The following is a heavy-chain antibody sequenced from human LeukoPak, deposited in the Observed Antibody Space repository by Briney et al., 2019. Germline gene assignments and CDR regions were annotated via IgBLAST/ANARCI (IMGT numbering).Heavy chain of an antibody. J-gene: IGHJ3*02. CDR2: INSDGSST. CDR3: ARVWYGGAFDI. CDR1: GFTFSSYW. V-gene: IGHV3-74*01. D-gene: IGHD2-15*01. Sequence: GGSLRLSCAASGFTFSSYWMHWVRQAPGKGLVWVSRINSDGSSTSYADSVKGRFTISRDNAKNTLYLQMNSLRAEGTAVYYCARVWYGGAFDIWGQGTMVTVSS.